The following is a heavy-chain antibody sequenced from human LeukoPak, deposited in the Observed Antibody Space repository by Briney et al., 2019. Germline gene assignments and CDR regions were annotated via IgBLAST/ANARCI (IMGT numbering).Heavy chain of an antibody. CDR2: ICPGDSDT. J-gene: IGHJ6*02. D-gene: IGHD1-14*01. Sequence: GESLQISCQGSGYSFTSYWIGWVRQMPGKGLEWXXIICPGDSDTXXXPSXXXQVTISADKSISTAYLQWTSLEASDTAMYYCARPETITGSYGLDVWGQGTTVTVSS. CDR3: ARPETITGSYGLDV. V-gene: IGHV5-51*01. CDR1: GYSFTSYW.